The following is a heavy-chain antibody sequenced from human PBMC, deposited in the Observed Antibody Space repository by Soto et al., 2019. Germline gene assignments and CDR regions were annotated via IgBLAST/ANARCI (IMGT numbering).Heavy chain of an antibody. CDR3: ARGGSLDTAILSN. CDR1: VGSISSYY. D-gene: IGHD5-18*01. J-gene: IGHJ4*02. CDR2: IYYSGST. V-gene: IGHV4-59*01. Sequence: QVQLQESGPGLVKPSETLSLTCPFSVGSISSYYWSWIRQPPGKGLEWIGYIYYSGSTNYNPSLKSRVTISVDTSKNQFSLKLSSVTAADTAVYYCARGGSLDTAILSNWGQGTLVTVSS.